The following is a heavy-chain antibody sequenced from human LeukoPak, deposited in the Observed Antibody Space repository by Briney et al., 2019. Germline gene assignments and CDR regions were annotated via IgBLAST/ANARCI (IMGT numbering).Heavy chain of an antibody. Sequence: GGSLRLSCAASGFIFSGYYMSWIRQAPGKGLEGVSYISSCGSTMYYTDSVKGRFTISRDNAKDSLYLQMNSLRAEDTAVYYCARDPGSGYEEHFDYWGQGTVVTVSS. J-gene: IGHJ4*02. CDR2: ISSCGSTM. CDR3: ARDPGSGYEEHFDY. V-gene: IGHV3-11*01. CDR1: GFIFSGYY. D-gene: IGHD5-12*01.